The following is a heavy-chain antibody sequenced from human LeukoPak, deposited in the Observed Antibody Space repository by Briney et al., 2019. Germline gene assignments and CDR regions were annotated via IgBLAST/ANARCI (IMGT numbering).Heavy chain of an antibody. V-gene: IGHV1-2*02. Sequence: GASVKVSCKASGYTFTGYYMHWVRQAPGQGLEWMGWINPISGGTNYAQKFQGRVTMTRDTSISTAYMELSRLRSDDTAVYYCAGGPYGDYVTFDYWGQGTLVTVSS. CDR3: AGGPYGDYVTFDY. CDR1: GYTFTGYY. J-gene: IGHJ4*02. D-gene: IGHD4-17*01. CDR2: INPISGGT.